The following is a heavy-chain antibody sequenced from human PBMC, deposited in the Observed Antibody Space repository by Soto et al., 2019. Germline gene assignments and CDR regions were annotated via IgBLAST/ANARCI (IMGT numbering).Heavy chain of an antibody. CDR1: GYTFTSYY. V-gene: IGHV1-46*03. J-gene: IGHJ4*02. Sequence: QVQLVQSGAEVKKPGASVKVSCKASGYTFTSYYMHWVRQAPGQGLEWMGIFNPSGGSTSYAQKFQGRVTMARDTSTSTVYMELSSLRSEDTAVYYCARGARGYSGYDSLLGYWGQGTLVTVSS. D-gene: IGHD5-12*01. CDR3: ARGARGYSGYDSLLGY. CDR2: FNPSGGST.